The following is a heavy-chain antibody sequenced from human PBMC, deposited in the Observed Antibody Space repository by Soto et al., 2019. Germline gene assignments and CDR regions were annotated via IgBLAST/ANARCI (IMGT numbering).Heavy chain of an antibody. J-gene: IGHJ6*02. V-gene: IGHV3-30*18. CDR2: ISYDGSNK. Sequence: PGGSLRLSCAASGFTFSSYGMHWVRQAPGKGLEWVAVISYDGSNKYYADSVKGRFTISRDNSKNTLYLQMNSLRAEDTAVYYCAKDLSIAARPYYYYYGMGVWGQGTTVTVSS. CDR3: AKDLSIAARPYYYYYGMGV. D-gene: IGHD6-6*01. CDR1: GFTFSSYG.